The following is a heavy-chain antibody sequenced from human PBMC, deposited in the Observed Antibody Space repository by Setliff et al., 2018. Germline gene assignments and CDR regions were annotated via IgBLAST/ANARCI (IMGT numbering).Heavy chain of an antibody. D-gene: IGHD3-3*01. V-gene: IGHV4-38-2*01. CDR1: DYSITNNYY. J-gene: IGHJ6*02. Sequence: PSETLSLTCAVSDYSITNNYYWGWIRQAPGKGLEWIGTAHQSGTTFYNPSLKGRVTMSVDTSKSQFSLKLNSVTATDTAVYYCARLSWNGLRYYGLDVWGQGTTVTAP. CDR3: ARLSWNGLRYYGLDV. CDR2: AHQSGTT.